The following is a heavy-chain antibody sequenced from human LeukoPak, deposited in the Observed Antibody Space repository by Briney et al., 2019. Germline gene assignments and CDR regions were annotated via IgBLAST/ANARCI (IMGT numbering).Heavy chain of an antibody. D-gene: IGHD4-17*01. CDR1: GGSISSNC. CDR3: AKESFLGDYGDYQPSTIDC. Sequence: SETLSLTCTVSGGSISSNCWNWIRQPPGKGLEWIGYICYSGSTNYNPSLKSRVTISVDTSKNQFSLKLSSVTAADTAVYYCAKESFLGDYGDYQPSTIDCWGQGTLVTVSS. V-gene: IGHV4-59*01. J-gene: IGHJ4*02. CDR2: ICYSGST.